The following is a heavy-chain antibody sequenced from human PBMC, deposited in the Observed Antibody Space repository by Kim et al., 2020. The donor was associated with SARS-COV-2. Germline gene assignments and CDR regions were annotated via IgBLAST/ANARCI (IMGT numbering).Heavy chain of an antibody. CDR2: IIPIFGTA. Sequence: SVKVSCKASGGTFSSYAISWVRQAPGQGLEWMGGIIPIFGTANYAQKFQGRVTITADESTSTAYMELSSLRSEDTAVYYCASRVLYCSGGSCYSGGWFDPWGQGTLVTVSS. CDR3: ASRVLYCSGGSCYSGGWFDP. J-gene: IGHJ5*02. D-gene: IGHD2-15*01. CDR1: GGTFSSYA. V-gene: IGHV1-69*13.